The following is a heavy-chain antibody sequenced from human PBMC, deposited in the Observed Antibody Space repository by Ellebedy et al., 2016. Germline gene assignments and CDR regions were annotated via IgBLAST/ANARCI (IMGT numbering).Heavy chain of an antibody. J-gene: IGHJ5*02. CDR3: ARINYGNWFNP. CDR1: GFTFSDYY. CDR2: ISSSSSYT. V-gene: IGHV3-11*03. D-gene: IGHD4-11*01. Sequence: GGSLRLXCAASGFTFSDYYMSWIRQAPGKGLEWVSYISSSSSYTNYADSVKGRFTISRDNSKNTLYLQMNSLRAEDTAVYYCARINYGNWFNPWGQGTLVTVSS.